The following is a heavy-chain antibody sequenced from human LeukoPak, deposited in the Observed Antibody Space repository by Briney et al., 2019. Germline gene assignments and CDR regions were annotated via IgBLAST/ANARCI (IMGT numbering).Heavy chain of an antibody. Sequence: SETLSLTCTVSGGSISSSSYYWGWIRQPPGKGLEWIGSIYYSGSTYYNPSLKSRVTISVDTSKNQFSLKLSSVTAADTAVYYCARHAVYSRIDCWGQGTLVTVSS. J-gene: IGHJ4*02. V-gene: IGHV4-39*01. CDR2: IYYSGST. D-gene: IGHD5-18*01. CDR1: GGSISSSSYY. CDR3: ARHAVYSRIDC.